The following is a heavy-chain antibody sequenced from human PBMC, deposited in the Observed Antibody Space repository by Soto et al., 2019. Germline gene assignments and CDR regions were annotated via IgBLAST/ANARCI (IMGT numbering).Heavy chain of an antibody. D-gene: IGHD5-18*01. J-gene: IGHJ4*02. Sequence: SMWWPRQYTGKGLEWMGGFYPGDGETIYAQKFQGRVTMTEDTSTDTDYMELSSLRSEDTAVYSCETGHTYRQDVLGIRGQATLVTGSS. CDR2: FYPGDGET. CDR3: ETGHTYRQDVLGI. CDR1: S. V-gene: IGHV1-24*01.